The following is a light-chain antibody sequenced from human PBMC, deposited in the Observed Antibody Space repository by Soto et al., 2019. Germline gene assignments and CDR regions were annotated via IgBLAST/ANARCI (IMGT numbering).Light chain of an antibody. J-gene: IGLJ1*01. V-gene: IGLV2-14*01. CDR1: STDVGGYNY. CDR2: EVS. Sequence: QSVLTQPASVSGSPGQSITISCTGSSTDVGGYNYVSWYQQHPGKAPKVMIYEVSNRPSGVSNRFSGSKSGNTASLTISGLQAEDEADYYCSSYRGSDTSYVFGTGTKVTVL. CDR3: SSYRGSDTSYV.